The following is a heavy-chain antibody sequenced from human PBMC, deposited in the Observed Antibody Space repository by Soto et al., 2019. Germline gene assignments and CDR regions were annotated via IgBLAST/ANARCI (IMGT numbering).Heavy chain of an antibody. CDR3: ARGRGGTYDAFDI. J-gene: IGHJ3*02. CDR2: IFYSGTT. CDR1: GGSISPYF. Sequence: SETLSLTCTVSGGSISPYFWSWSRQPPGEGLEWIGYIFYSGTTNYSPSLRSRVSMSIGTSKNQFSLNLTSVTAADTAIYYCARGRGGTYDAFDIWGQGTMVTVSS. V-gene: IGHV4-59*01. D-gene: IGHD1-26*01.